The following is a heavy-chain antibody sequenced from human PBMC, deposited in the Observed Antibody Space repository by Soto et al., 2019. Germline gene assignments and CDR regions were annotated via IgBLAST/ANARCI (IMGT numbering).Heavy chain of an antibody. D-gene: IGHD3-22*01. CDR3: ARVAGRYYYDSSGYYPDY. V-gene: IGHV1-18*01. Sequence: ASVKVSCKASGYTFTSYGISWVRQAPGQGPEWVGWVSAYIGNTNYAQKLQGRVTMTTDTSTSTAYMELRSLRSDDTAVYYCARVAGRYYYDSSGYYPDYWGQGTLVTVSS. CDR1: GYTFTSYG. CDR2: VSAYIGNT. J-gene: IGHJ4*02.